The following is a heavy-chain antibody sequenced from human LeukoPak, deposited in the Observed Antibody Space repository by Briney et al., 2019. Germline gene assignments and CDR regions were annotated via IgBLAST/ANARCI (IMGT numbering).Heavy chain of an antibody. Sequence: ASVKVSFKASGYTFTGYYMHWVRQAPGQGLEWMGWINPNSGGTNYAQKFQGRVSITRDTAISTAYMYLSRLRSDDRAVYYCARALGYSGYDLRVDWFDPWGQGTLVTVSS. CDR2: INPNSGGT. D-gene: IGHD5-12*01. CDR3: ARALGYSGYDLRVDWFDP. J-gene: IGHJ5*02. V-gene: IGHV1-2*02. CDR1: GYTFTGYY.